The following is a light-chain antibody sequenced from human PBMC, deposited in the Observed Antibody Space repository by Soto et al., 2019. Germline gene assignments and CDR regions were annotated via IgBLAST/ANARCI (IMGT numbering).Light chain of an antibody. CDR2: EGS. CDR3: CSYAGSSPVV. J-gene: IGLJ2*01. V-gene: IGLV2-23*01. Sequence: QSALTQPASVSGSPGQSITISCTGTSSDVGGYNYVSWYQHHPGKAPKLMIYEGSKRPSGVSNRFSGSKSGNTASLTISGLQAEDEADYYCCSYAGSSPVVFGGGTKLTVL. CDR1: SSDVGGYNY.